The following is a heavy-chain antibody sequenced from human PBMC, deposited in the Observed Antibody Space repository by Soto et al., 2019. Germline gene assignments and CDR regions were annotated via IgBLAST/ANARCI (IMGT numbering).Heavy chain of an antibody. CDR1: GYTFTSYA. V-gene: IGHV1-3*01. D-gene: IGHD3-22*01. J-gene: IGHJ1*01. CDR2: INAGNGNT. CDR3: ASSEYYYDSSGDLGFQH. Sequence: ASVKVSCKASGYTFTSYAMHWVRQAPGQRLEWMGWINAGNGNTKYSQKFQGRITTTRDTSASTAYMELSSLRSEDTAVYYCASSEYYYDSSGDLGFQHWGQGTLVTVSS.